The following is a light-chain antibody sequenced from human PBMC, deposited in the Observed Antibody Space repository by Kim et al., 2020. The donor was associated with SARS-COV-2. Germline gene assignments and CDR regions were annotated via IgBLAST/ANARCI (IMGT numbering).Light chain of an antibody. Sequence: PGQTASITGSGYKFGYKYISWYQRKRGQSPVVVIYQDNQRPAGIPGRFSGSNSGNTATHTICRNQSMDEAYYYCQAWDSSTQKCVFGTGTKVTVL. V-gene: IGLV3-1*01. CDR3: QAWDSSTQKCV. J-gene: IGLJ1*01. CDR2: QDN. CDR1: KFGYKY.